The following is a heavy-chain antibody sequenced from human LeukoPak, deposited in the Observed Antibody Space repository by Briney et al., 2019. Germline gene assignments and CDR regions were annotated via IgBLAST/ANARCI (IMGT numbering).Heavy chain of an antibody. CDR2: IWYDGSNK. D-gene: IGHD2-2*01. CDR1: GFTFSSYG. J-gene: IGHJ6*04. V-gene: IGHV3-33*06. Sequence: GRSLRLSCAASGFTFSSYGMHWVRQAPGKGLEWVAVIWYDGSNKYYADSVKGRFTISRDNSKNTLYLQMNSLRAEDTAVYYCAKRYCSSTSCYVHGMDVWGKGTTVTVSS. CDR3: AKRYCSSTSCYVHGMDV.